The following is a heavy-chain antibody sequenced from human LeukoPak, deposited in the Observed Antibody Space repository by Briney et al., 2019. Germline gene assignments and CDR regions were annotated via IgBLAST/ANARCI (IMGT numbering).Heavy chain of an antibody. CDR3: ARGGYRAAAGTGEGY. V-gene: IGHV1-2*02. CDR1: GNTFTGYY. CDR2: INPNSGGT. D-gene: IGHD6-13*01. Sequence: GASVKVSCKASGNTFTGYYMHWVEQAPGKGLEWMGWINPNSGGTNYAQKFQGRVTMTRDTSISTAYMELSRLRSDDTAVYYCARGGYRAAAGTGEGYWGQGTLVTVSS. J-gene: IGHJ4*02.